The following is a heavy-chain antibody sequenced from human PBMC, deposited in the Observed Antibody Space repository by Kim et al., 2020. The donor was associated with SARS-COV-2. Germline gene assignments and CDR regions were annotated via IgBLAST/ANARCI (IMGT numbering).Heavy chain of an antibody. Sequence: IYNEESVKGRFTISRDNDKNSRYLQRDSVRAEDTAVYYCARKTSSYVVDPWGQGTLVTVSS. CDR2: I. J-gene: IGHJ5*02. D-gene: IGHD5-18*01. V-gene: IGHV3-21*01. CDR3: ARKTSSYVVDP.